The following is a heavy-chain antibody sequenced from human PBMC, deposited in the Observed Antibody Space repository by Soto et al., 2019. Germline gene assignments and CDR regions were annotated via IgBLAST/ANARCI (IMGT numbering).Heavy chain of an antibody. CDR2: IYYSGST. CDR3: ARHIGDYGAFDI. J-gene: IGHJ3*02. CDR1: GGSISSYY. V-gene: IGHV4-59*08. Sequence: SETLSLTCTVSGGSISSYYWSWIRQPPGKGLEWIGYIYYSGSTNYNPSLKSRVTISVDTSKNQFSLKLSSVTAADTAVYYCARHIGDYGAFDIWGQGTMVTVSS. D-gene: IGHD4-17*01.